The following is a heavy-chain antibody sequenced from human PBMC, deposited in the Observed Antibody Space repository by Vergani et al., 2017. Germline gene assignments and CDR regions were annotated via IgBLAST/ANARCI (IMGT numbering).Heavy chain of an antibody. Sequence: QVQLQESGPGLVKPPGTLSLTCAVSGGSISSSNWWSWVRQPPGKGLQWIGEIYHSGSTNYNPSLKSRVTISVDKSKTQFSLKLSSVTAADTAVYYCARALKLRYSPFGDYYYYGMDVWGQGTTVTVSS. CDR3: ARALKLRYSPFGDYYYYGMDV. CDR1: GGSISSSNW. CDR2: IYHSGST. D-gene: IGHD3-9*01. J-gene: IGHJ6*02. V-gene: IGHV4-4*03.